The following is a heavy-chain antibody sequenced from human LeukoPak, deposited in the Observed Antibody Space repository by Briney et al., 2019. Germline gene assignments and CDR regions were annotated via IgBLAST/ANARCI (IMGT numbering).Heavy chain of an antibody. D-gene: IGHD3-9*01. CDR2: IYTSGST. CDR3: ARGPRFNDYDILTGYFFDY. V-gene: IGHV4-4*07. J-gene: IGHJ4*02. Sequence: KASETLSLTCTVSGGSISSYYWSWIRQPAGKGLEWIGRIYTSGSTNYNPSLKSRVTMSVDTSKNQFSLKLSSVTAADTAAYYCARGPRFNDYDILTGYFFDYWGQGTLVTVSS. CDR1: GGSISSYY.